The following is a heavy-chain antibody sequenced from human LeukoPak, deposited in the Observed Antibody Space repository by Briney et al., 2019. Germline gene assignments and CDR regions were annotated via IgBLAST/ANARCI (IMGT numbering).Heavy chain of an antibody. D-gene: IGHD6-13*01. CDR1: GYTFTEYY. J-gene: IGHJ2*01. CDR2: INPNSGDT. V-gene: IGHV1-2*04. Sequence: VKVSCKASGYTFTEYYMHWVRQAPGQGLEWMGWINPNSGDTNYAQKFQGWVTMTRDTSISTAYMELSRLRSDATAVYFCASVIAASGTRNWYFDLWGRGTLVTVSS. CDR3: ASVIAASGTRNWYFDL.